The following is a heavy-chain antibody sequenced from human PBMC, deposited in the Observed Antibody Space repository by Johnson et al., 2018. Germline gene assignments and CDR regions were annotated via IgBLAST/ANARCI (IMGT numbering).Heavy chain of an antibody. CDR2: IKSTTDGGTT. D-gene: IGHD2-15*01. Sequence: EVQLVESGGGLVKPGGSLRLSCTASGFTFSDAWMNWVRQAPGKGLEWVGRIKSTTDGGTTDYAAPVKGRFTLSRHDSENMLYLQMNSLRAEVPAVSYCARDEGYCSGGSCYWYGVAGYWGQGTLVTVSA. V-gene: IGHV3-15*07. CDR1: GFTFSDAW. CDR3: ARDEGYCSGGSCYWYGVAGY. J-gene: IGHJ4*02.